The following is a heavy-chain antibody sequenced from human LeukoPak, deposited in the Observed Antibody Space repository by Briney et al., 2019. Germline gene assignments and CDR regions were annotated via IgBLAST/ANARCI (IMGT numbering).Heavy chain of an antibody. D-gene: IGHD6-6*01. CDR2: IKQDGSES. V-gene: IGHV3-7*01. J-gene: IGHJ4*02. CDR1: GFTFSSYW. Sequence: PGGSLRLSCAASGFTFSSYWMSWVRQAPGKGLEWVANIKQDGSESYYVDSVKGRFTISRDNAKNSLYLQMNSLRAEDTAVYYCAREGISSSRTENFDYWGQGALVTVSS. CDR3: AREGISSSRTENFDY.